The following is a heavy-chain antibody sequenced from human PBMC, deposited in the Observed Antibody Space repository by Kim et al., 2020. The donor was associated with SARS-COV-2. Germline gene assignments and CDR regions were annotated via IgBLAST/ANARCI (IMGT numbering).Heavy chain of an antibody. V-gene: IGHV3-23*01. J-gene: IGHJ4*02. CDR2: ISRSGGGY. Sequence: GGSLRLSCAASGFTFSNYAMTWVRQAPGKGLEWVSGISRSGGGYYYEESVKGRFTISRDNSENTLYLQMSSLRAEDTAVYYCAKGENWVTIDYWGQGTLVTVSS. CDR3: AKGENWVTIDY. D-gene: IGHD4-17*01. CDR1: GFTFSNYA.